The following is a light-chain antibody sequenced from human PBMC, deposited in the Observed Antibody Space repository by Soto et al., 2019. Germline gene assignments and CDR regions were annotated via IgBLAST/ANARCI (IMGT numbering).Light chain of an antibody. CDR1: QSISGW. CDR3: QQYHDWWT. V-gene: IGKV1-5*01. J-gene: IGKJ1*01. Sequence: DIQMTQFPSTLSASIGDRVTITCRASQSISGWLAWYQQKPGKAPKLLIYDVSSLESGVPSRFSGSGSGTEFPLTISSLQPDDFAFYYCQQYHDWWTFGPGTRVEVK. CDR2: DVS.